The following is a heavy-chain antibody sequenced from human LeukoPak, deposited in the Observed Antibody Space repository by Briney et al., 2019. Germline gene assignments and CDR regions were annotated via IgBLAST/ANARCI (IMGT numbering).Heavy chain of an antibody. V-gene: IGHV3-30-3*01. CDR3: AKDRGVWAFDI. Sequence: GGSLRLSCSASGFTFSSYDMHWVRQAPGKALEWVAVISYDGSNKDYADSVKGRFTISRDNSKNTLDLQMNSLRAEDTAVYYCAKDRGVWAFDIWGQGTMVTVSS. J-gene: IGHJ3*02. CDR2: ISYDGSNK. CDR1: GFTFSSYD. D-gene: IGHD3-10*01.